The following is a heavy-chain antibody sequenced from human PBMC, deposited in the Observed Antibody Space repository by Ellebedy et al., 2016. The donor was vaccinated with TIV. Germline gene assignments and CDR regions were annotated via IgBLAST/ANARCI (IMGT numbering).Heavy chain of an antibody. D-gene: IGHD6-13*01. Sequence: GESLKISCAASGFTVSGNSMSWVRQAPEKGLEWVSVIHGGGSTYYADSVKGRFTISRDNVKKSVFLQMNSLRVDDTAFYYCARDLRQYSSSWYPWGQGTLVTVSS. CDR1: GFTVSGNS. J-gene: IGHJ5*02. CDR3: ARDLRQYSSSWYP. V-gene: IGHV3-53*01. CDR2: IHGGGST.